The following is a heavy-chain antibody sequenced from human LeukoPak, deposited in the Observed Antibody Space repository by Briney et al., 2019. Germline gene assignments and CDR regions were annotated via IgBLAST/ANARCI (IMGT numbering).Heavy chain of an antibody. CDR1: GYTFTSYD. D-gene: IGHD5-18*01. Sequence: GASVKVSCKASGYTFTSYDINWVRQATGQGLEWMGWMNPNSGNTGYAQKFQGRVTMTRNTSISTAYMELSSLRSEDTAVYYCARGDGLDTAMVTDTFDYWGQGTLVTVSS. V-gene: IGHV1-8*01. J-gene: IGHJ4*02. CDR3: ARGDGLDTAMVTDTFDY. CDR2: MNPNSGNT.